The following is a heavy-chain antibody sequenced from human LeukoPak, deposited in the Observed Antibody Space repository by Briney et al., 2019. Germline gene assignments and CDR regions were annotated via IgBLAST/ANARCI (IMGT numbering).Heavy chain of an antibody. D-gene: IGHD4-17*01. J-gene: IGHJ5*02. CDR3: ARDVHGDYGSGWFDP. CDR2: IMPPFGTA. Sequence: SVKVSCKASGGTFNNSAISWVRQAPGQGLEWLGGIMPPFGTAGYAQKFQGRVTITKDESTRTVYLELTSLTSDDTAVYYCARDVHGDYGSGWFDPWGQGTLVSVSS. CDR1: GGTFNNSA. V-gene: IGHV1-69*05.